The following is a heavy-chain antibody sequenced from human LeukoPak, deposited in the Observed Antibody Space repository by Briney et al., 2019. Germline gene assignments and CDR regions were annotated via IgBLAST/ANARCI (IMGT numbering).Heavy chain of an antibody. CDR3: ARGTTVINFDY. D-gene: IGHD4-17*01. J-gene: IGHJ4*02. V-gene: IGHV4-34*01. CDR2: INHSGST. CDR1: GGSFSGYY. Sequence: SETLSLTCAVYGGSFSGYYWSWIRQPPGKGLEWIGEINHSGSTNYNPSLKSRVTISVDTSKNQFSLKLSSVTAADMAVYYCARGTTVINFDYWGQGTLVTVSS.